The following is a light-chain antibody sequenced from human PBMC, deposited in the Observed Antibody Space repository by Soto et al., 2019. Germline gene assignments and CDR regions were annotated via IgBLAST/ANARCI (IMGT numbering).Light chain of an antibody. CDR2: AAS. V-gene: IGKV1-27*01. Sequence: DFQMTKSPSSLSASVGDRVSITCRSSQGISNYLAWYQQKPGKVPKLLIYAASTLQSGVPSRFSGSGSGTDFTLTISSLQPEHAATYYCQKYNSAPATFGQGTKVDIK. CDR3: QKYNSAPAT. CDR1: QGISNY. J-gene: IGKJ1*01.